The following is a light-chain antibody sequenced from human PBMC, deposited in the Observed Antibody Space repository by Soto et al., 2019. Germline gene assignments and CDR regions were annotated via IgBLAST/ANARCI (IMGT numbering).Light chain of an antibody. J-gene: IGLJ2*01. Sequence: QSVLTQPPSLSGAPGQRVPISCTGISSNLGTSYGVHWYRQLPGAAPKVLIYGNSNRPSGVPDRFSGSRSGTSASLAIPGLQAEDEDDYYCQSYDNSLSDYVVFGGGTKLTVL. V-gene: IGLV1-40*01. CDR3: QSYDNSLSDYVV. CDR2: GNS. CDR1: SSNLGTSYG.